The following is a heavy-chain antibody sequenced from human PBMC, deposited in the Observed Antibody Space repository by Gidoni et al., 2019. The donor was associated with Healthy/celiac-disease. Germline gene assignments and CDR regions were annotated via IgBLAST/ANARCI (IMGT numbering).Heavy chain of an antibody. J-gene: IGHJ4*02. D-gene: IGHD6-6*01. CDR2: IYQSGST. Sequence: QVQLQESGPGLVKPSGTLSLTCADSGGSISSSNWWSWVRHPPGKGLEWIGEIYQSGSTNYNPSLKSRVTKSVDKTKNQFSLKLSSVTAADTDVYYGATHSSSGIFDYWGQGTLVTVSS. CDR1: GGSISSSNW. V-gene: IGHV4-4*02. CDR3: ATHSSSGIFDY.